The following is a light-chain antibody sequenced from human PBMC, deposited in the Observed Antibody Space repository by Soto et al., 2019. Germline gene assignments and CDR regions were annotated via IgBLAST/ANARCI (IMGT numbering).Light chain of an antibody. CDR2: DAS. CDR3: QQSYDTPT. J-gene: IGKJ5*01. V-gene: IGKV1-39*01. CDR1: QNIITF. Sequence: DIQMTQSPSSLAASVGDRVTIFCRASQNIITFLNWYQQKPGKAPKLLIYDASSLETGVASRFSGSRSGTEFTLTITSLQPEDFATYYCQQSYDTPTFGQGTRLELK.